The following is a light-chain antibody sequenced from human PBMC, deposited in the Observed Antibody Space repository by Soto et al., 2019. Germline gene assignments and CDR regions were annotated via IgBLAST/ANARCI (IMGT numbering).Light chain of an antibody. V-gene: IGLV1-40*01. CDR2: GNR. Sequence: QSVLTHPPSVSGAPGHRVTISCTGTSSNIGAGYDVHWYQQFPGTAPKLLIYGNRNRPSGVPDRFSGSKSGTSASLAITGLQAEDEATYYCQSCDSSLSGSGVFGTGTKVTVL. CDR3: QSCDSSLSGSGV. CDR1: SSNIGAGYD. J-gene: IGLJ1*01.